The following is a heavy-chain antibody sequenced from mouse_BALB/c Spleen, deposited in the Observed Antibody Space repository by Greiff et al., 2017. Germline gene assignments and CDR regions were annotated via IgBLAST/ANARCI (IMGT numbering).Heavy chain of an antibody. CDR1: GFNIKDTY. Sequence: EVQLQQSGAELVKPGASVKLSCTASGFNIKDTYMHWVKQRPEQGLEWIGRIDPANGNTKYDPKFQGKATITADTSSNTAYLQLSSLTSEDTAVYYCARSDWLYAMDYWGQGTSVTVSS. J-gene: IGHJ4*01. CDR3: ARSDWLYAMDY. V-gene: IGHV14-3*02. CDR2: IDPANGNT. D-gene: IGHD2-13*01.